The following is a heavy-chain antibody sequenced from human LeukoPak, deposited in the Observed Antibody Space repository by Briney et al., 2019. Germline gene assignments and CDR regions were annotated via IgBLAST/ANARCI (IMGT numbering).Heavy chain of an antibody. CDR3: ARFLYYDFWSGYSGGYYYYGMDV. Sequence: PSETLSLTCTVSGGSISSSSYYWAWIRQPPGKGLEWIGYIYYSGSTYYNPSLKSRVTISVDTSKNQFSLKLSSVTAADTAVYYCARFLYYDFWSGYSGGYYYYGMDVWGQGTTVTVSS. J-gene: IGHJ6*02. D-gene: IGHD3-3*01. CDR1: GGSISSSSYY. V-gene: IGHV4-30-4*08. CDR2: IYYSGST.